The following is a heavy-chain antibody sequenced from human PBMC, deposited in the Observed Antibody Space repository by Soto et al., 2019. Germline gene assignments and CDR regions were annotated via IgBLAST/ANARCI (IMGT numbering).Heavy chain of an antibody. CDR1: GGSISSGGYY. V-gene: IGHV4-31*03. CDR2: IYYSGST. J-gene: IGHJ3*02. Sequence: QVQLQESGPGLVKPSQTLSLTCTVSGGSISSGGYYWSWIRQHPGKGLEWIGSIYYSGSTYYNPSLKSRVTISVDTSKNQFALKLSSVTAADTAVYYCARRGHSRGAFDIWGQGTMVTVSS. D-gene: IGHD3-22*01. CDR3: ARRGHSRGAFDI.